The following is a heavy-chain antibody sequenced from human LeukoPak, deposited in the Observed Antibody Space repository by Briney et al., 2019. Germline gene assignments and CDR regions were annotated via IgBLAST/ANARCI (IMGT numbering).Heavy chain of an antibody. J-gene: IGHJ4*02. Sequence: ASVKVSCKSSGYTFANYGITWVRQAPGQGLEWMGWISGYNGNTNYAQKLQGRVTMTTDTSTSTAYMEVRSLRSDDTAMYYCARVCHWDIDNTRGDPVDYWGQGTLVTVSS. CDR3: ARVCHWDIDNTRGDPVDY. V-gene: IGHV1-18*01. CDR2: ISGYNGNT. D-gene: IGHD2-15*01. CDR1: GYTFANYG.